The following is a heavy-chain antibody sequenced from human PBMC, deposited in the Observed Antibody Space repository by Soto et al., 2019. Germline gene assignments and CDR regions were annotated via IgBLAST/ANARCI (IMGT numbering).Heavy chain of an antibody. J-gene: IGHJ4*02. Sequence: QVHLVASGGGVVQPGGSLRLSCAASGFAFSSYGMHWVRQSPDKGLEWVAVISYDGSVSLDGSHKYYADSVKGRFTISRDNSINALDLQMDSLRAEDTAVYYWARPGRNFWSGRYYFDYWGQGTLVTVSS. CDR2: ISYDGSVSLDGSHK. V-gene: IGHV3-30*03. CDR3: ARPGRNFWSGRYYFDY. D-gene: IGHD3-3*01. CDR1: GFAFSSYG.